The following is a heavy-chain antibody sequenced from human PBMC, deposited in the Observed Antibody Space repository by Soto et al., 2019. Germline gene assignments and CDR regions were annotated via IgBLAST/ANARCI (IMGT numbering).Heavy chain of an antibody. V-gene: IGHV1-69*13. CDR1: GGTFSSYA. CDR2: IIPIFGTA. Sequence: GASVKVSCKASGGTFSSYAISWVRQAPGQGLEWMGGIIPIFGTANYAQKFQGRVTITADESTSTAYMELSSLRSEDTAVYYCARDRCSGGSCYAYGMDVWGQGTTVTVSS. CDR3: ARDRCSGGSCYAYGMDV. D-gene: IGHD2-15*01. J-gene: IGHJ6*02.